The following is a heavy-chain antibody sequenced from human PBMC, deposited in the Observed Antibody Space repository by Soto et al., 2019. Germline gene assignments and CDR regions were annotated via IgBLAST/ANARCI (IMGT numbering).Heavy chain of an antibody. CDR1: VVTFSSYA. CDR3: ARAGQGGRQQLVPFDY. D-gene: IGHD6-13*01. CDR2: IIPIFGTA. Sequence: QVQLVQSGAEVKKPGSSVKVSCKASVVTFSSYAISWVRQAPGQGLEWMGGIIPIFGTANYAQKFQGRVTITADKSTSTAYMELSSLRSEDTAVYYCARAGQGGRQQLVPFDYWGQRTLVTVSS. V-gene: IGHV1-69*06. J-gene: IGHJ4*02.